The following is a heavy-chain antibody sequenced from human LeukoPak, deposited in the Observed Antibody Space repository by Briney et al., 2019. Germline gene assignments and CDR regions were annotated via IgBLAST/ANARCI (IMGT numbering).Heavy chain of an antibody. V-gene: IGHV4-4*02. J-gene: IGHJ4*02. CDR1: GGSISSSNW. CDR2: IYHSGST. Sequence: SETLSLTCAVSGGSISSSNWWSWVRQPPGKGLEWIGEIYHSGSTNYNPSLKSRVTISVDKSKNQFSLKLSSVTAADTAVYYCARGGGYYDSSGYFGYRGQGTLVTVSS. CDR3: ARGGGYYDSSGYFGY. D-gene: IGHD3-22*01.